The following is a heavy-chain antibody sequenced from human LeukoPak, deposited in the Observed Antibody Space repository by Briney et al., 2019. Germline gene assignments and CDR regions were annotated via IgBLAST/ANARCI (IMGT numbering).Heavy chain of an antibody. V-gene: IGHV3-21*04. CDR1: GFTFSSYS. Sequence: GGSLRLSCAASGFTFSSYSMNWVRQAPGKGLEWVSSISSSSSYTYYADSVKGRFTISRDNSKNTLYLQMNSLRAEDTAVYYCAKLSSRLPYFDYWGQGTLVTVSS. J-gene: IGHJ4*02. CDR3: AKLSSRLPYFDY. CDR2: ISSSSSYT. D-gene: IGHD6-13*01.